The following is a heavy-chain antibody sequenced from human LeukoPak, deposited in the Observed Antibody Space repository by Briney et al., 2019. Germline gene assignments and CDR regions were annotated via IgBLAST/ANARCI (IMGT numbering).Heavy chain of an antibody. CDR1: GYSISSGYY. Sequence: SETLSLTCTVSGYSISSGYYWGWIRQPPGKGLEWIGEINHSGSTNYNPSLKSRVTISVDTSKNQFSLKLSSVTAADTAVYYCARLRYNNQSKYRNTHYMDVWGKGTTVTISS. CDR3: ARLRYNNQSKYRNTHYMDV. CDR2: INHSGST. D-gene: IGHD2/OR15-2a*01. V-gene: IGHV4-38-2*02. J-gene: IGHJ6*03.